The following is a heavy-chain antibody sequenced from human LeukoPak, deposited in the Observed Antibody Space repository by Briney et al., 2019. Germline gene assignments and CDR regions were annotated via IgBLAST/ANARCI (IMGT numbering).Heavy chain of an antibody. J-gene: IGHJ3*02. Sequence: ASVKVSCKASGYTFTSYGISWVRQAPGQGLEWMGWISAYNGNTNYAQKFQGRVTMTRDTSISTAYMELSRLRSDDTAVYYCANTGGYCSSTSCYRAFDIWGQGTMVTVSS. CDR1: GYTFTSYG. D-gene: IGHD2-2*02. CDR2: ISAYNGNT. V-gene: IGHV1-18*01. CDR3: ANTGGYCSSTSCYRAFDI.